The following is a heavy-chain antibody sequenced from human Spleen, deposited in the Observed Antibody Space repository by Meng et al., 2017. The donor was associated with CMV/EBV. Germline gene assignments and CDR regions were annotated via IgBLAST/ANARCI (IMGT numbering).Heavy chain of an antibody. CDR1: GGSISSYY. V-gene: IGHV4-59*01. J-gene: IGHJ3*02. Sequence: SETLSLTCTVSGGSISSYYWSWIRQPPGKGLEWIGYIYYSGGTNYNPSLKSRVTISVDTSKNQFSLKLSSVTAADTAVYYCARGGTILGAFDIWGQGTMVTVSS. CDR3: ARGGTILGAFDI. CDR2: IYYSGGT. D-gene: IGHD1-26*01.